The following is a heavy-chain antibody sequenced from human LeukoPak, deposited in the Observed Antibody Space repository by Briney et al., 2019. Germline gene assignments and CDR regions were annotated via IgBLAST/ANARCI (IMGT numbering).Heavy chain of an antibody. CDR3: ARALQVVPADYNWFDP. CDR2: INHSGST. V-gene: IGHV4-34*01. J-gene: IGHJ5*02. CDR1: GGSFSGYY. D-gene: IGHD2-2*01. Sequence: SETLSLTCAVYGGSFSGYYWSWIRQPRGKGLEWIGEINHSGSTNYNPSLKSRVTISVDTSKNQFSLKLSSVTAADTAVYYCARALQVVPADYNWFDPWGQGTLVTVSS.